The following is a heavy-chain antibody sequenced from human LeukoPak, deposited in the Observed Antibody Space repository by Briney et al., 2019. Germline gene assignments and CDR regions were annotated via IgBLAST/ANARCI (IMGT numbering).Heavy chain of an antibody. D-gene: IGHD6-19*01. V-gene: IGHV3-30*02. CDR3: AKDSGWFLYYFDY. J-gene: IGHJ4*02. CDR1: GFIFSSYG. Sequence: PGGSLRLSCAASGFIFSSYGMHWVRQAPGKGLEWVAFIRYDGSYKYYVDSVKGRFTISRDNSKNTLYLQMNSLRAEDTAVYYCAKDSGWFLYYFDYWGQGTLVTVSS. CDR2: IRYDGSYK.